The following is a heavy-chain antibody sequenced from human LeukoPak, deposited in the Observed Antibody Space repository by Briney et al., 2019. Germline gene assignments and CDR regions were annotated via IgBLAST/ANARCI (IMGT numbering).Heavy chain of an antibody. CDR2: IYYSGST. D-gene: IGHD3-3*01. J-gene: IGHJ5*02. CDR3: ARRYYDFWSGWFDP. V-gene: IGHV4-39*01. CDR1: GGSISSSSYY. Sequence: SETLSLTCTVSGGSISSSSYYWGWIRQPPGKGLEWIGSIYYSGSTYYNPSLKSRVTISVDTSKNQFSLKLSSVTAADTAVYYCARRYYDFWSGWFDPWGQGTLVTVSS.